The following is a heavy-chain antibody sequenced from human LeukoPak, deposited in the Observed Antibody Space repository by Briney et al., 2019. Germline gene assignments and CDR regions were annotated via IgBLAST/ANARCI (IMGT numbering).Heavy chain of an antibody. CDR1: GFAFSSSS. CDR3: TKDDSSSWYDYFFDY. V-gene: IGHV3-23*01. CDR2: ISGAGGSS. D-gene: IGHD3-22*01. Sequence: GGSLRLSCATSGFAFSSSSMSWVRQAPGKGLEWVSTISGAGGSSWYAESVKGRFTISRDNSMNSVSLQISSLRVEVTAIYYCTKDDSSSWYDYFFDYWGQGTLVTVSS. J-gene: IGHJ4*02.